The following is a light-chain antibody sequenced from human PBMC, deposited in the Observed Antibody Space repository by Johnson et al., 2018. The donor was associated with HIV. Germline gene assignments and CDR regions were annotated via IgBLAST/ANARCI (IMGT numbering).Light chain of an antibody. V-gene: IGLV1-51*02. J-gene: IGLJ1*01. CDR3: GTWDSSLGCV. CDR1: SSNIGNNY. CDR2: ENN. Sequence: QSVLTQPPSVSAAPGQKVTISCSGSSSNIGNNYVSWYQQLPGTAPKLLIYENNKRPSGIPDRFSGSTSGTSATLGITGLQTGDEADYYCGTWDSSLGCVFGTGTKVTVL.